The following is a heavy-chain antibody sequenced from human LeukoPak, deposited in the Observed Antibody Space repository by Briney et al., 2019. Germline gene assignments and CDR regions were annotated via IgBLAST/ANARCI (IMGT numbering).Heavy chain of an antibody. V-gene: IGHV4-59*13. Sequence: SETLSLTCTVSGXSISRYYGNWMRQPPGKGLEWIGYIYYSGTNYNPSLKSRVTISVDTSENQFSLRLSSVTAADTAVYYCARIPSGSYFDYWGQGTLVSVSS. CDR1: GXSISRYY. CDR3: ARIPSGSYFDY. J-gene: IGHJ4*02. D-gene: IGHD3-10*01. CDR2: IYYSGT.